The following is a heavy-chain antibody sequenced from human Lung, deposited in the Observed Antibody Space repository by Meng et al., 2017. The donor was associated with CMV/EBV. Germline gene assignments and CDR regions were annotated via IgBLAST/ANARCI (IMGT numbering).Heavy chain of an antibody. CDR2: MNPNSGNT. D-gene: IGHD5-18*01. CDR1: GYTFTSYD. J-gene: IGHJ6*02. V-gene: IGHV1-8*01. Sequence: ASVKVFCKASGYTFTSYDINWVLQATGQGLVWRVWMNPNSGNTGYAQKVQGRVTMTRNTSISTDYMEMSSLRSEDTAVYYCARGKGSYYYYYGMDVWGQGTTVTVSS. CDR3: ARGKGSYYYYYGMDV.